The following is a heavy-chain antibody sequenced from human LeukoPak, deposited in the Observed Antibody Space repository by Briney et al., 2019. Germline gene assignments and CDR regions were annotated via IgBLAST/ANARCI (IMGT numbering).Heavy chain of an antibody. V-gene: IGHV1-18*01. J-gene: IGHJ5*02. D-gene: IGHD2-15*01. CDR2: ISTYDHDT. CDR1: GYTFTNYG. Sequence: DSVKASCKASGYTFTNYGISWVRQAPGQGLEWMAWISTYDHDTNYAQKFRGRVTMTTDTSTSTAYMELRSLGSDDTAVYYCVRDYFCSGGTCDDCFVPWGQGTLVTVVS. CDR3: VRDYFCSGGTCDDCFVP.